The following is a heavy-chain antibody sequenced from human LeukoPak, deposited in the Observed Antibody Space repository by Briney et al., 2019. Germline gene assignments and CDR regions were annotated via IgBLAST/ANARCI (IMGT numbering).Heavy chain of an antibody. V-gene: IGHV3-9*01. J-gene: IGHJ4*02. CDR3: AKIDRGGLAY. CDR2: IGWNSDII. CDR1: GFTFDDYA. Sequence: GGSLRLSCAASGFTFDDYAMHWVRQPPGKGLEWVSGIGWNSDIIGYGDSVKGRFTISRDNAKNSLYLQMNSLRAEDTALYYCAKIDRGGLAYWGQGTLVTVSS. D-gene: IGHD3-16*01.